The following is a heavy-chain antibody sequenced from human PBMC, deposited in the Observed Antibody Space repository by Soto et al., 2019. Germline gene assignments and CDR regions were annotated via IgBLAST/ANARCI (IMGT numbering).Heavy chain of an antibody. J-gene: IGHJ6*02. CDR2: IIPIFGTA. CDR3: ARGGDIVATVQGHYYYGMDV. Sequence: SVKVSCKASGGTFSSYAISWVRQAPGQGLEWMGGIIPIFGTANYAQKFQGRVTITADESTSTAYMELSSLRSEDTAVYYCARGGDIVATVQGHYYYGMDVWRQGTTVTVSS. V-gene: IGHV1-69*13. CDR1: GGTFSSYA. D-gene: IGHD5-12*01.